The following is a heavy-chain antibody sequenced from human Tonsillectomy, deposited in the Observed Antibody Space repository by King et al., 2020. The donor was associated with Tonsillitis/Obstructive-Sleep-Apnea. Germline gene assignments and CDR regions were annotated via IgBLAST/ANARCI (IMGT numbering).Heavy chain of an antibody. D-gene: IGHD6-13*01. CDR3: AGGAAALGTIDY. CDR1: GYTFTGYY. J-gene: IGHJ4*02. CDR2: INPNSGGT. V-gene: IGHV1-2*04. Sequence: VQLVESGAEVKKPGASVKVSCKASGYTFTGYYMHWVRQAPGQGLEWMGWINPNSGGTNYAQNFQGWVTMTRDTSISTAYMELSRLRSDDTAVYYCAGGAAALGTIDYWGQGTLVTVSS.